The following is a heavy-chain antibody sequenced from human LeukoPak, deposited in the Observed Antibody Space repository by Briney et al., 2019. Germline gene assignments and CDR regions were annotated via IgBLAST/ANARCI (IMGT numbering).Heavy chain of an antibody. CDR1: GYTFTSYG. D-gene: IGHD1-26*01. CDR3: ARDRDPLVGATGDFDY. J-gene: IGHJ4*02. V-gene: IGHV1-18*01. CDR2: ISAYNGNT. Sequence: ASVKVSCKASGYTFTSYGISWVRQAPGQGLEWMGWISAYNGNTNYAQKLQGRVTMTTDTSTSTAYMELRSLRSDDTAVYYCARDRDPLVGATGDFDYWGQGTLVTVSS.